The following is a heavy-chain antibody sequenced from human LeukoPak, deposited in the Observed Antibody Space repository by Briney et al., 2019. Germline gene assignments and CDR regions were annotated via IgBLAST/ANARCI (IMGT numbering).Heavy chain of an antibody. CDR2: INPNSGGT. CDR1: GYTFSNYG. J-gene: IGHJ6*03. D-gene: IGHD3-10*01. CDR3: AREWYRFGEHYYMDV. Sequence: GASVKVSCKASGYTFSNYGISWVRQAPGQGLEWMGWINPNSGGTNYAQKFQGRVTMTRDTSISTAYMELSRLRSDDTAVYYCAREWYRFGEHYYMDVWGKGTTVTISS. V-gene: IGHV1-2*02.